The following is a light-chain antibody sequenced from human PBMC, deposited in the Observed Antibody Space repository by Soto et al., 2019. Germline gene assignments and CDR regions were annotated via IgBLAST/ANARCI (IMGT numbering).Light chain of an antibody. CDR1: SSDVGTYNL. CDR3: CSYAGISTFVV. CDR2: EGS. V-gene: IGLV2-23*03. Sequence: QSALTQPASVSGSPGQSSTISCTGTSSDVGTYNLVSWYQQHPGKAPKLMIYEGSKRPSGVSNRFSGSKSGNTASLTISGLQAEDEADYYCCSYAGISTFVVFGGGTKLTVL. J-gene: IGLJ2*01.